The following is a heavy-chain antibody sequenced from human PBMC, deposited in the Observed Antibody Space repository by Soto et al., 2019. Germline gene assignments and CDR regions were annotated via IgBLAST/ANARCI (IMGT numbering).Heavy chain of an antibody. CDR3: ARDLGNTYYSYGGMDV. CDR1: GFTFSSYS. D-gene: IGHD3-10*01. CDR2: ISSSSSTI. V-gene: IGHV3-48*02. Sequence: GGSLRLSCAASGFTFSSYSMNWVRQAPGKGLEWVSYISSSSSTIYYADSVKGRFTISRDNAKNSLYLQMNSLRDEDTAVYYCARDLGNTYYSYGGMDVWGQGTTVTVSS. J-gene: IGHJ6*02.